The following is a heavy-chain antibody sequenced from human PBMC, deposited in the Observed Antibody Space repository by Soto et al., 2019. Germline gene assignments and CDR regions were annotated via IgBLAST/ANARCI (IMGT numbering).Heavy chain of an antibody. CDR3: ARSVSFRYQLLKRGMDV. CDR1: GGTFSSYA. CDR2: LIPIFATA. D-gene: IGHD2-2*01. J-gene: IGHJ6*02. Sequence: QVQLVQFGAEVKKPGSSVKVSCKASGGTFSSYAISWVRQAPGQGLEWMGGLIPIFATANYAQKFQGRVMITVDESTSTAYMELSSLRPEDTAVYYCARSVSFRYQLLKRGMDVWGQGTTVTVSS. V-gene: IGHV1-69*01.